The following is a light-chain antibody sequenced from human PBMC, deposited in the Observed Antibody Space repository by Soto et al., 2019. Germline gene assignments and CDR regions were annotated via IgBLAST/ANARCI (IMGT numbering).Light chain of an antibody. CDR2: EVI. Sequence: QSALTQPASVSGSPGQSITISCTGTTSDVGGYHYVSWYQQHPGKAPKLLIYEVINRPSGISDRFSGSKSGNTASLTISGLQAEDEADYYCNSYTTSSTWVFGGGTTLTVL. CDR3: NSYTTSSTWV. J-gene: IGLJ3*02. V-gene: IGLV2-14*01. CDR1: TSDVGGYHY.